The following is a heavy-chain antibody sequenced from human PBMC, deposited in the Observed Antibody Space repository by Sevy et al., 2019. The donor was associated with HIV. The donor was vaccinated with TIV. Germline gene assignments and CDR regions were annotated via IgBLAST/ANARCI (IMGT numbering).Heavy chain of an antibody. J-gene: IGHJ4*02. CDR3: ARQAQWGVR. D-gene: IGHD3-10*01. CDR2: ISPVGSDA. CDR1: GDTLTNHW. V-gene: IGHV5-51*01. Sequence: GGSLRLSCRDYGDTLTNHWIGWVRQLPGKGLEYMGFISPVGSDALYSPSFQGQVTISVDRSITTAYLQWSSLKASDTAMYYCARQAQWGVRWGQGTRVTVSS.